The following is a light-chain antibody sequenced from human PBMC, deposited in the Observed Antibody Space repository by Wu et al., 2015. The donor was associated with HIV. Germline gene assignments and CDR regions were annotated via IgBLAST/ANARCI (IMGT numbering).Light chain of an antibody. CDR1: QSVDTY. CDR3: QQRSHWPPYT. J-gene: IGKJ2*01. CDR2: NXS. V-gene: IGKV3-11*01. Sequence: GERATLSCRASQSVDTYLAWITKIWPGSPGSSIYNXSNRATGISPRFSGSGSGADFTLTINNLEPGDFATYYCQQRSHWPPYTFGQGTSLEMK.